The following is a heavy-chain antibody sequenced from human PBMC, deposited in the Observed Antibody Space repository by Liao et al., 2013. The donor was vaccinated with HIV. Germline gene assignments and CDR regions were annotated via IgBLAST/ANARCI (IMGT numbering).Heavy chain of an antibody. V-gene: IGHV4-61*02. Sequence: QEQLQQSGPGLVKPSQTLSLTCSVSGGSISRGSYYWSWIRQPAGKGLEWIGRIYSSGSANYNPSLKSRVTMSVDTSKNQFSLKLSSVTAADTAVYYCARTDQYYDFWNGYENWFDPWGQGTLVTVSS. CDR1: GGSISRGSYY. J-gene: IGHJ5*02. D-gene: IGHD3-3*01. CDR3: ARTDQYYDFWNGYENWFDP. CDR2: IYSSGSA.